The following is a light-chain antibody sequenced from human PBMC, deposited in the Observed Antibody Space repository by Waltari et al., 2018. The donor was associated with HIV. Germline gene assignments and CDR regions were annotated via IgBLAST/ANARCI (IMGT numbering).Light chain of an antibody. CDR3: SSYTSGTTWV. Sequence: QSALTQPASVSGSPGQSLPISCTGTSSDLGGYNYVSWHQHHPGRAPKLIIFEVSNRPSGVSNRFSGSKSGNTASLIISGLLAEDDADYYCSSYTSGTTWVFGGGTKLTVL. J-gene: IGLJ3*02. CDR2: EVS. V-gene: IGLV2-14*01. CDR1: SSDLGGYNY.